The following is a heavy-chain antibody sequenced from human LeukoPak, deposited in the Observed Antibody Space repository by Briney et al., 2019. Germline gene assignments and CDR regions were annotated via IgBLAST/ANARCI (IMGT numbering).Heavy chain of an antibody. D-gene: IGHD1-26*01. J-gene: IGHJ6*03. Sequence: SETLSLTCTVSGGCISNYYWSWIRQPQGKGLEWIGYIYYSGSTDYNPSLKSRITISVDTSKNQFSLKLSSVTAADTAVYYCARTGGSFYFYYYMDVWGKGTTVTVSS. V-gene: IGHV4-59*12. CDR1: GGCISNYY. CDR2: IYYSGST. CDR3: ARTGGSFYFYYYMDV.